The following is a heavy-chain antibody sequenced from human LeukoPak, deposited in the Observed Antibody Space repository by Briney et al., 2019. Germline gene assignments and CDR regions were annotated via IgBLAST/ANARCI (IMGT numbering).Heavy chain of an antibody. V-gene: IGHV3-30-3*01. CDR3: AKALRSMIVVANEDY. Sequence: PGGSLRLSCAASGFTFSSYAMHWVRQAPGKGLEWVAVISYDGSNKYYADSVKGRFTISRDNSKNTLYLQMNSLRAEDTAVYYCAKALRSMIVVANEDYWGQGTLVTVSS. J-gene: IGHJ4*02. D-gene: IGHD3-22*01. CDR2: ISYDGSNK. CDR1: GFTFSSYA.